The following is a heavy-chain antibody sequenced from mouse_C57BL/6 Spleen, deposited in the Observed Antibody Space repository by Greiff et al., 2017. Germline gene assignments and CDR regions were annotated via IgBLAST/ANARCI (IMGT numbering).Heavy chain of an antibody. CDR3: ASAYYSDYGYAMDY. CDR2: IDPEDGDT. D-gene: IGHD2-5*01. CDR1: GFNIKDYY. V-gene: IGHV14-2*01. J-gene: IGHJ4*01. Sequence: ELQLQQSGAELVKPGASVKLSCTASGFNIKDYYMHWVKQRTEQGLEWIGRIDPEDGDTKYASKFPGKATITADTSSNTAYLPRSSLTSEDTAVYYCASAYYSDYGYAMDYWGQGTSVTVSS.